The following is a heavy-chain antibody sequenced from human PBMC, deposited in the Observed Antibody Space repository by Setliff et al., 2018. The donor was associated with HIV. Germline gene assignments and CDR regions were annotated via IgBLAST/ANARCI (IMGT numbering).Heavy chain of an antibody. CDR2: IRYDGSNK. CDR1: GFTFSSYG. J-gene: IGHJ4*02. Sequence: GGSLRLSCIASGFTFSSYGMHWVRQAPGKGLEWVAFIRYDGSNKYYADSVKGRFTISRDNSKNTLYLQMNSLRAEDTAVYYCAKDRYYDSSGSPFDYWGQGTLVTVSS. V-gene: IGHV3-30*02. CDR3: AKDRYYDSSGSPFDY. D-gene: IGHD3-22*01.